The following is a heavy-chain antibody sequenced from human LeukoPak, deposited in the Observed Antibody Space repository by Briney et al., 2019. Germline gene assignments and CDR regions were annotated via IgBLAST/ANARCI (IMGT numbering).Heavy chain of an antibody. CDR1: GFTFSNAW. D-gene: IGHD2-21*02. CDR3: TTDKLAYCGGDCYFSWFDP. Sequence: PGGSLRLSCAASGFTFSNAWMSWVRQAPGKGLGWVGRIKSKTDGGTTDYAAPVKGRFTISRDDSKNTLYLQMNSLKTEDTAVYHCTTDKLAYCGGDCYFSWFDPWGQGTLVTVSS. V-gene: IGHV3-15*01. CDR2: IKSKTDGGTT. J-gene: IGHJ5*02.